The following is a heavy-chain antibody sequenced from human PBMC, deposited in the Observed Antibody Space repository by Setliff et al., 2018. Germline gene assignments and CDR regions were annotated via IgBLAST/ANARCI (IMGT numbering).Heavy chain of an antibody. CDR2: IYPGDSDT. D-gene: IGHD5-18*01. CDR3: ARRNTAMVYGFDI. CDR1: GYSFTSYW. Sequence: PGESLKISCQGSGYSFTSYWIGWVRQMPGKGLEWMGIIYPGDSDTRYSPSFQGQVTISADKSISTAYLQWSSLKASDTAMYYCARRNTAMVYGFDIWGQGTMVTVSS. J-gene: IGHJ3*02. V-gene: IGHV5-51*01.